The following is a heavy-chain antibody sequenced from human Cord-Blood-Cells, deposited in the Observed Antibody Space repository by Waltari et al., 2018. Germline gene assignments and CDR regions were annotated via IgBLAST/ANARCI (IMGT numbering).Heavy chain of an antibody. V-gene: IGHV1-2*02. Sequence: QVQLVQSGAEVKTPGASVKVSCKASGYTFTGYYMHRVRQAPGQGLEWMGWINPNSGGTNYAQKFQGRVTMTRDTSISTAYMELSRLRSDDTAVYYCARDSGSYFTSFDYWGQGTLVTVSS. CDR1: GYTFTGYY. CDR2: INPNSGGT. J-gene: IGHJ4*02. D-gene: IGHD1-26*01. CDR3: ARDSGSYFTSFDY.